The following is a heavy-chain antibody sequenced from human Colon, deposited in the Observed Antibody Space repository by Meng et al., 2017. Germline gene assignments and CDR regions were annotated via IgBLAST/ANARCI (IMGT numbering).Heavy chain of an antibody. CDR3: ARVNGDFDEAWFDP. J-gene: IGHJ5*02. V-gene: IGHV4-61*08. CDR2: VYYTGNT. CDR1: GGSVSSGDYY. Sequence: QVQLQESGPGLVRPSETLSLPCTVSGGSVSSGDYYWSWIRQPPGKGLEWLGYVYYTGNTNYNPSLKNRVTISLDTSNNQFSLKLTSMTAADAAIYYCARVNGDFDEAWFDPWGQGTLVTVSS. D-gene: IGHD2-21*02.